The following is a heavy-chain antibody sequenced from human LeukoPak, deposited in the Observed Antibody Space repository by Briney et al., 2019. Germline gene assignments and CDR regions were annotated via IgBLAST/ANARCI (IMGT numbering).Heavy chain of an antibody. CDR3: AKDFRIAAAGSATDYFDY. J-gene: IGHJ4*02. V-gene: IGHV3-30*18. D-gene: IGHD6-13*01. Sequence: PGGSLRLSCAASGFTFSSYGMHWVRQAPGKGLEWASVMSYDGSNKYYADSVKGRFTISRDNSKNTLYLQMNSLRAEDTAVYYCAKDFRIAAAGSATDYFDYWGQGTLVTVSS. CDR1: GFTFSSYG. CDR2: MSYDGSNK.